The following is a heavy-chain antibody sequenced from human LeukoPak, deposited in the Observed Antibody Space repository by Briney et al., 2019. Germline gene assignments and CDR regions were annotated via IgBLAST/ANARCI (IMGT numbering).Heavy chain of an antibody. D-gene: IGHD6-13*01. CDR2: ISYDGSNK. CDR3: AAGTGYSNVGY. J-gene: IGHJ4*02. V-gene: IGHV3-30-3*01. Sequence: GGSLRLSCAASGFTFSSYAMHWVRQAPGKGLEWVAVISYDGSNKYYADSVKGRFTISRDNSKNTLYLQMNSLRAEDTAVYYCAAGTGYSNVGYWGQGTLVTVSS. CDR1: GFTFSSYA.